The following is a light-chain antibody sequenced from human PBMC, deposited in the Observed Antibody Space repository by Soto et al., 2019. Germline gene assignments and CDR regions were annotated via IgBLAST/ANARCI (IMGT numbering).Light chain of an antibody. CDR3: QQYSNWPPYT. Sequence: ETVMTQSPATLSVSPGEGATLSCRASQSVSSNLAWYQQKPGQAPRLLIYGASTRATGIPARFRGSGFGTEFTLTISSLQSEDFAVYYCQQYSNWPPYTFGQGTKLEIK. CDR2: GAS. J-gene: IGKJ2*01. CDR1: QSVSSN. V-gene: IGKV3-15*01.